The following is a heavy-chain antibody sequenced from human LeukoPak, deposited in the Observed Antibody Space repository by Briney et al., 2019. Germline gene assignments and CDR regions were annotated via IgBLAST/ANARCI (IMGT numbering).Heavy chain of an antibody. CDR3: AKDGGGNSYWYFDL. V-gene: IGHV3-30*04. CDR1: RFIFSNYV. D-gene: IGHD2-15*01. CDR2: IAHDGSQT. J-gene: IGHJ2*01. Sequence: PGGSLRLSCAASRFIFSNYVMHWVRQAPGKGLEWVAVIAHDGSQTYYSDSVKGRFTISRDNSKNTLYLQMSSLRAEDTAVYFCAKDGGGNSYWYFDLWGRGTLVTVSS.